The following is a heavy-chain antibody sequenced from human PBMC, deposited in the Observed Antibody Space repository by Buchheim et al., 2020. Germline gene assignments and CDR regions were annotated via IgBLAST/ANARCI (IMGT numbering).Heavy chain of an antibody. Sequence: EVQLVESGGGLVQPGGSLRLSCAASGFTFSSYWMSWVRQAPGKGLEWVANIKQDGSEKYYVDSVKGRFTISRDNAKNSLYLQMNSLRAEDTAVYYWARVSGSGDSCRASDDPNWFDPWGQGTL. CDR1: GFTFSSYW. V-gene: IGHV3-7*01. D-gene: IGHD2-15*01. CDR3: ARVSGSGDSCRASDDPNWFDP. CDR2: IKQDGSEK. J-gene: IGHJ5*02.